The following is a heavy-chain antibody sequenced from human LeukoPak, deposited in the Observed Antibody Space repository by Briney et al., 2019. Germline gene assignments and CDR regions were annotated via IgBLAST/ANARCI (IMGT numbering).Heavy chain of an antibody. V-gene: IGHV5-51*01. CDR3: ARQSGSYYGYFDL. D-gene: IGHD1-26*01. CDR2: IYPGDSDT. Sequence: GESLKISCKGSGYTFTRYWIGWVRQMPGKGLEWMGIIYPGDSDTRYSPSFQGQVTISADKSISTAYLQWSSLKASDTAMYYCARQSGSYYGYFDLWGRGTLVTVSS. J-gene: IGHJ2*01. CDR1: GYTFTRYW.